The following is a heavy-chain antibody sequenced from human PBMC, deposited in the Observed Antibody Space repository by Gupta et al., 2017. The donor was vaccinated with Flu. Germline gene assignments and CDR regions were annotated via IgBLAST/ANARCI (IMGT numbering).Heavy chain of an antibody. V-gene: IGHV3-30*18. CDR3: AKEGNGGGVRDEYYYYGMDV. Sequence: QVQLVESGGGVVQPGRSLRLSCAAPGFPFSSFCIHWVGQAPGKALEGVAVISSDGSSKYNADTVKGRFTISRDKSRNTLFLQMNSLRAEDTAVYYCAKEGNGGGVRDEYYYYGMDVWGQGTTVTVSS. CDR2: ISSDGSSK. J-gene: IGHJ6*02. D-gene: IGHD3-16*01. CDR1: GFPFSSFC.